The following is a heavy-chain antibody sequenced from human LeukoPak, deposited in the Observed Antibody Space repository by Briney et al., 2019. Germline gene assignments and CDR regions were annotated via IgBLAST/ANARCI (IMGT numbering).Heavy chain of an antibody. D-gene: IGHD4-23*01. CDR3: AREVIGGNSA. J-gene: IGHJ5*02. V-gene: IGHV3-21*01. Sequence: PGESLRLSCAASGFHFSTYNMNWVRQAPGKGLEWVSSIYYADSVKGRFTISRDDAKNPLYLQMNSLRVEDTAVYYCAREVIGGNSAWGQGTLVTVSS. CDR1: GFHFSTYN. CDR2: I.